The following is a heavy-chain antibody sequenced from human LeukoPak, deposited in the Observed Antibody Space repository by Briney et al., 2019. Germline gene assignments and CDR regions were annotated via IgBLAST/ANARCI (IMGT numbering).Heavy chain of an antibody. D-gene: IGHD3-22*01. CDR2: MNPSSGNT. J-gene: IGHJ4*02. Sequence: ASVKVSCKASGYIFTNFEINWVRQAAGQGLEWMGFMNPSSGNTAYAQKFQGRVTMTRDTSINTAYLELSSLRSEDTAVYYCARVHPSFDSSGYSFEYWGQGSLVTVFS. CDR1: GYIFTNFE. V-gene: IGHV1-8*01. CDR3: ARVHPSFDSSGYSFEY.